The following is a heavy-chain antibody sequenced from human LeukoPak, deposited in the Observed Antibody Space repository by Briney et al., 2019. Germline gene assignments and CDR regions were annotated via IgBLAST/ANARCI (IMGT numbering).Heavy chain of an antibody. CDR3: ARGGGIVVVPAAKVDFDY. Sequence: GSLRLSCAASGFTFSSYWMSWVRQAPGKGLEWVANIKQDGSEKYYVDSVKGRFTISRDNAKNSLYLQMNSLRAEDTAVYYCARGGGIVVVPAAKVDFDYWGQGTLVTVSS. V-gene: IGHV3-7*01. J-gene: IGHJ4*02. CDR2: IKQDGSEK. CDR1: GFTFSSYW. D-gene: IGHD2-2*01.